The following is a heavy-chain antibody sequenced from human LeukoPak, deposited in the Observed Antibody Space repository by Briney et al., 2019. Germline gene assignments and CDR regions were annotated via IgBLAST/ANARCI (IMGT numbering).Heavy chain of an antibody. CDR1: GFSFTSSA. CDR3: AADLLRAAAYY. V-gene: IGHV1-58*01. Sequence: VASVKVSCKASGFSFTSSAVQWVRQAHGQRLEWIGWIVVGSGNTHYARNFQERVTITRDMSTTTAYMELSSLRSGDTAVYYCAADLLRAAAYYWGQGTLLTVSS. J-gene: IGHJ4*02. D-gene: IGHD6-13*01. CDR2: IVVGSGNT.